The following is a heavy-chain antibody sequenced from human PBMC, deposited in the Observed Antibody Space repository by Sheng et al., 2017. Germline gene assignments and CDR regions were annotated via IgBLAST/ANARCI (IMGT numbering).Heavy chain of an antibody. Sequence: EVQLVESGGDLVQPGGSLRLSCAASGFSFTNYEMSWVHQAPGKGLEWLSYISSIGTTIIYADSVKGRFTISRDNAKSSLYLQMNSLRVEDTAIYYCARWATARGTYYYG. D-gene: IGHD1-1*01. CDR1: GFSFTNYE. CDR3: ARWATARGTYYYG. J-gene: IGHJ6*01. V-gene: IGHV3-48*03. CDR2: ISSIGTTI.